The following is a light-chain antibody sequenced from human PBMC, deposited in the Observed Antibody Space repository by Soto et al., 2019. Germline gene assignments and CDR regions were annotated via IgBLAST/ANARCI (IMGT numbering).Light chain of an antibody. CDR1: QSVTSGY. Sequence: GERAALFCRASQSVTSGYLAWYQQKPGQSPRLLMYGASSRATGVPDRFSGSGSGTDFTLTITRLEPEDFAVYYCHQYGTSPLTFGGGTKVDI. CDR3: HQYGTSPLT. V-gene: IGKV3-20*01. CDR2: GAS. J-gene: IGKJ4*01.